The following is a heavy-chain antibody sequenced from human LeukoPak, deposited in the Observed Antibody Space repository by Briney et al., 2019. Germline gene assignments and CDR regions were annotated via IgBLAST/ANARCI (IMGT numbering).Heavy chain of an antibody. J-gene: IGHJ4*02. V-gene: IGHV1-8*02. CDR2: MNPDTGNS. CDR1: GYTFTSYY. D-gene: IGHD3-22*01. Sequence: GASVKASCKASGYTFTSYYMHWVRQAPGQGLEWMGWMNPDTGNSGYAQKFQGRVTMTRDTSISTAYMELSSLRSEDTAVYYCARLSQTPAYYDTSVYYYLGYWGQGTLVTVSS. CDR3: ARLSQTPAYYDTSVYYYLGY.